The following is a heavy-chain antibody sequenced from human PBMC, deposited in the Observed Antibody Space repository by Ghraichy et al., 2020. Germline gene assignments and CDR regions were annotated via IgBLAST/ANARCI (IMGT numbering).Heavy chain of an antibody. CDR3: AHKPYDFWSGYRTTFDP. Sequence: SGPTLLKPTQTLTLTCTFSGFSLSTSGVGVGWIRQPPGKTLEWLALIYWNDDKRYSPSLKSRLTITKDTSKNQVVLTMTNMDPVDTATYYCAHKPYDFWSGYRTTFDPWGQGTLVTVSS. V-gene: IGHV2-5*01. CDR1: GFSLSTSGVG. CDR2: IYWNDDK. J-gene: IGHJ5*02. D-gene: IGHD3-3*01.